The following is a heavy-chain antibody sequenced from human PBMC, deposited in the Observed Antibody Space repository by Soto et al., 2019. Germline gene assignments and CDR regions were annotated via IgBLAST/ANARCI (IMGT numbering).Heavy chain of an antibody. CDR3: AHKGEGSRGFKY. J-gene: IGHJ4*02. CDR2: IYWDDDK. CDR1: GFSLSTSGVG. Sequence: QITLKESGPTLVKPTQTLTLTCTFSGFSLSTSGVGVGWIRQPPGKALEWLALIYWDDDKRYSPSLKSRLTITKDTTRNPVVLTMTTMDPVDTATYYCAHKGEGSRGFKYWGQVTLVIVSS. V-gene: IGHV2-5*02. D-gene: IGHD1-26*01.